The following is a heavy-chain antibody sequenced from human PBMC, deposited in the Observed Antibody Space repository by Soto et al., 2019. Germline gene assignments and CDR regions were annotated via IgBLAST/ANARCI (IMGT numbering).Heavy chain of an antibody. D-gene: IGHD7-27*01. CDR2: IYWNDDQ. V-gene: IGHV2-5*01. CDR1: GFSLSTRAVG. CDR3: AHRQDLGAFDI. J-gene: IGHJ3*02. Sequence: SGPTLVNPTQTLTLTCTFSGFSLSTRAVGVGWIRQPPGKALEWLALIYWNDDQRYSPSLKNRLTITKDTSKNHVVLTMTNMDPADTATYYCAHRQDLGAFDIWGQGTMVTVSS.